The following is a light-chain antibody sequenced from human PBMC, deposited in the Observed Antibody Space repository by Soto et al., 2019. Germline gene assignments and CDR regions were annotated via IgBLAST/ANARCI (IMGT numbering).Light chain of an antibody. CDR2: GNI. CDR1: SSSIGAGYD. Sequence: QSVLAQPPSVSGAPGQRVTISCTGSSSSIGAGYDVHWYQQLPGTAPKLLIYGNINRPSGVPDRFSGSKSGTSASLAITGLQAEDEADYYCQSYDRTSVVFGGGTQLTVL. CDR3: QSYDRTSVV. V-gene: IGLV1-40*01. J-gene: IGLJ2*01.